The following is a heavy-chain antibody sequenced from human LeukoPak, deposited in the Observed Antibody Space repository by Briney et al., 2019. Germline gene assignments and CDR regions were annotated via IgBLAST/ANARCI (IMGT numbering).Heavy chain of an antibody. Sequence: EASVKVSCKASGGTFSSYAISWVRQAPGQGLEWMGGIIPIFGTANYAQKFQGRVTITADESTSTAYMELSSLRSEDTAVYYCACRQGRNLAAPTIAFDIWGQGTMVTVSS. D-gene: IGHD6-6*01. CDR3: ACRQGRNLAAPTIAFDI. CDR1: GGTFSSYA. CDR2: IIPIFGTA. J-gene: IGHJ3*02. V-gene: IGHV1-69*13.